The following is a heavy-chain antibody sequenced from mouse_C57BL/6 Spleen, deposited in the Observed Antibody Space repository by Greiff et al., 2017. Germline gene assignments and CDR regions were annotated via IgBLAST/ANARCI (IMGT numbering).Heavy chain of an antibody. CDR3: ARWGYNYAMDY. J-gene: IGHJ4*01. CDR2: ISYDGSN. Sequence: DVKLVESGPGLVKPSQSLSLTCSVTGYSITSGYYWNWIRQFPGNKLEWMGYISYDGSNNYNPSLKNRISITRDTSKNQFFLKLNSVTTEDTATYYCARWGYNYAMDYWGQGTSVTVSS. CDR1: GYSITSGYY. V-gene: IGHV3-6*01.